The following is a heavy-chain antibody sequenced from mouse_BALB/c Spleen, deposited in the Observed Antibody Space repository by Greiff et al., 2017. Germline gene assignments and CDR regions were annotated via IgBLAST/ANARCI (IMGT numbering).Heavy chain of an antibody. CDR3: ARVSGYGYDAWFAY. CDR1: GYTFTDYA. J-gene: IGHJ3*01. CDR2: ISTYYGNT. V-gene: IGHV1-67*01. Sequence: VKLQQSGPELVRPGVSVKISCKGSGYTFTDYAMHWVKQSHAKSLEWIGVISTYYGNTNYNQKFKGKATMTVDKSSSTAYMELARLTSEDSAIYYCARVSGYGYDAWFAYWGQGTLVTVSA. D-gene: IGHD2-2*01.